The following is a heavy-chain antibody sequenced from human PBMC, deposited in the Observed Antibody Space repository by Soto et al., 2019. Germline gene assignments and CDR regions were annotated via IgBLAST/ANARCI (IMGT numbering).Heavy chain of an antibody. Sequence: SETLSLTCAVSGGSISSGGYSWSWIRQAPGKGLEWIGYIYQTGSTYYNPSLKGRVTVSVDRSSNQFSLKLNSVTAADTAVYYCARVHGPWGQGTLVTVSS. CDR3: ARVHGP. J-gene: IGHJ5*02. V-gene: IGHV4-30-2*01. CDR1: GGSISSGGYS. CDR2: IYQTGST.